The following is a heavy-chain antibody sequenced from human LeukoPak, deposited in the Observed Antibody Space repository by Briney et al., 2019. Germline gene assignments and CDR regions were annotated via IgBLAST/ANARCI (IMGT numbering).Heavy chain of an antibody. CDR3: ARRSRMTTIDAFDI. CDR2: IYYSGST. Sequence: SETLSLTCTVSGGSISSYYWSWIRQPPGKGLEWIGYIYYSGSTNYNPSLKSPVTISVDTSKNQFFLKLSSVTAADTAAYYCARRSRMTTIDAFDIWGQGTMVTVSS. V-gene: IGHV4-59*08. J-gene: IGHJ3*02. D-gene: IGHD5-24*01. CDR1: GGSISSYY.